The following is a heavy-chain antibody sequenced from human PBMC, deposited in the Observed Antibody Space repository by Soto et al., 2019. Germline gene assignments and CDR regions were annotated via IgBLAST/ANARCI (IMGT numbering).Heavy chain of an antibody. CDR3: ARGWFRSSRSINIAARPVDY. CDR2: INHSGST. Sequence: ETLSLTCAVYGGSFSGYYCSWIRQPPGKGLEWIGEINHSGSTNYNPSLKSRVTISVDTSKNQFSLKLSSVTAADTAVYYCARGWFRSSRSINIAARPVDYWGQGTLVTVSS. J-gene: IGHJ4*02. CDR1: GGSFSGYY. V-gene: IGHV4-34*01. D-gene: IGHD6-6*01.